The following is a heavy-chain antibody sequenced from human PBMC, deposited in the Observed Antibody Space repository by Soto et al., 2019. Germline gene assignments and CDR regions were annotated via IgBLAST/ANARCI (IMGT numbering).Heavy chain of an antibody. Sequence: QVQLVQSGAEVKKPGASVKVSCKASGYTFTSYGISWVRQAPGQGLEWMGWISAYNGNTNYAQKLQGRVTMTTDTSTSTAYMELRSLRSDDTAVYYCAITSLGNYDILTGPALPDYWGQGTLVTVSS. J-gene: IGHJ4*02. D-gene: IGHD3-9*01. V-gene: IGHV1-18*01. CDR1: GYTFTSYG. CDR2: ISAYNGNT. CDR3: AITSLGNYDILTGPALPDY.